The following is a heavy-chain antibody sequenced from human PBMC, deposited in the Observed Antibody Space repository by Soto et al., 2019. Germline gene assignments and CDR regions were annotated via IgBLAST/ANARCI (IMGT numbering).Heavy chain of an antibody. CDR3: AKRGSGSYYDY. D-gene: IGHD3-10*01. Sequence: PGGSLRLSCAASGFTFSNYAVTWVRQAPGKGLEWVSTISGSGGSTYYADSVKGRFTISRDNSKNTLYLQMNSLRAEDTAVYYCAKRGSGSYYDYWGQGTLVTVSS. CDR1: GFTFSNYA. CDR2: ISGSGGST. V-gene: IGHV3-23*01. J-gene: IGHJ4*02.